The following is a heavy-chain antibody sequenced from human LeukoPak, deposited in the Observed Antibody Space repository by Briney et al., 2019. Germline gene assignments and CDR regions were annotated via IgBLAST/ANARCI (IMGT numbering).Heavy chain of an antibody. CDR3: ARDLDDSSGYYWGGNAFDI. V-gene: IGHV3-53*01. Sequence: PGGSLRLSCAASGFTVSSNYMSWVRQAPGKGLEWVSVIYSGGSTYYADSVKGRFTISRDNSKNTLYLQMNSLRAEDTAVYYCARDLDDSSGYYWGGNAFDIWGQGTMVTVSS. CDR1: GFTVSSNY. CDR2: IYSGGST. J-gene: IGHJ3*02. D-gene: IGHD3-22*01.